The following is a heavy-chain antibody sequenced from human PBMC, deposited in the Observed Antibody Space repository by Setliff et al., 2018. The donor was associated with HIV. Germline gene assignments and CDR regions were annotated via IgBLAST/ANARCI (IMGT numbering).Heavy chain of an antibody. D-gene: IGHD3-22*01. Sequence: PSETLSLTCTVSGGSISSGSYYWSWIRQPAGKGLEWIGHIYTSGSTNYNPSLKSRVTMSVDTSKNQFSLKLSSVTAADTAVYYCARGNNGYYYDSSGYYHWGQGTLVTVSS. CDR1: GGSISSGSYY. V-gene: IGHV4-61*09. CDR2: IYTSGST. J-gene: IGHJ5*02. CDR3: ARGNNGYYYDSSGYYH.